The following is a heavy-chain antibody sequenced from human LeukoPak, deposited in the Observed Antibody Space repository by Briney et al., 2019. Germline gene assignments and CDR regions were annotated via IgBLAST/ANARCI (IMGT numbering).Heavy chain of an antibody. V-gene: IGHV4-34*01. CDR1: GGSFSGYY. J-gene: IGHJ4*02. CDR3: ARVPRADIVVVPAAQGWPYFDY. CDR2: INHSGST. D-gene: IGHD2-2*01. Sequence: SETLSLTCAVYGGSFSGYYWSWVRQPPGKGLEWIGEINHSGSTNYNASLKSRVTISVDTSKNQFSLKLSSVTAADTAVYYCARVPRADIVVVPAAQGWPYFDYWGQGTLVTVSS.